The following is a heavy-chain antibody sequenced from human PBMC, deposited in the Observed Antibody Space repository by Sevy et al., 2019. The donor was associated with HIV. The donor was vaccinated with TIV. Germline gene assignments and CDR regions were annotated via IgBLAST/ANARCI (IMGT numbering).Heavy chain of an antibody. CDR2: ISNSRAKT. J-gene: IGHJ4*02. Sequence: GGSLRLACAASGFSFTNYGMHWVRQAPGKGLEWVSGISNSRAKTYYADSVRGRFTVSRDNSKNTVYLQLNSLRAEDTAIYYCAKEWTLLSDWYGESDYWGQGTLVTVSS. D-gene: IGHD6-19*01. CDR3: AKEWTLLSDWYGESDY. V-gene: IGHV3-23*01. CDR1: GFSFTNYG.